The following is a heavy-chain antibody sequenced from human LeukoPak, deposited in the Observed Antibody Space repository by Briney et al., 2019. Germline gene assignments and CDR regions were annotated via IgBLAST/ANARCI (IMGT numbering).Heavy chain of an antibody. V-gene: IGHV3-66*01. J-gene: IGHJ4*02. Sequence: GGSLRLSCAASGFTVSSNYMSWVRQAPGKGLEWVSVIYSGGSTYYADSVKGRFTISRDNSKNTLYLQMNSLRAEDTAVYYCAKFQQAYGVFDGFDSWGQGALVTVAS. CDR3: AKFQQAYGVFDGFDS. CDR1: GFTVSSNY. CDR2: IYSGGST. D-gene: IGHD5/OR15-5a*01.